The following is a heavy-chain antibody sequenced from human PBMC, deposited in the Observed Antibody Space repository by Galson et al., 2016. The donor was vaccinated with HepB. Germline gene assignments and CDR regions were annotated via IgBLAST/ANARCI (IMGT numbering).Heavy chain of an antibody. CDR3: ARDVEEGFWSGYYFYGMDV. V-gene: IGHV3-33*08. CDR2: IWYDGSNK. J-gene: IGHJ6*02. CDR1: GFTFSTYG. Sequence: SLRLSCAGSGFTFSTYGMHWVRQAPGKGLQWVAAIWYDGSNKYYGDSVKGRFTVSRDNAKNTLSLQMDSLRAEDTAVYYCARDVEEGFWSGYYFYGMDVWGQGTTFTVSS. D-gene: IGHD3-3*01.